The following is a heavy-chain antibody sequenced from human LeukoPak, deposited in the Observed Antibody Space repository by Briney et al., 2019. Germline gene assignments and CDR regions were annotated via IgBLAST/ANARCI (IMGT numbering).Heavy chain of an antibody. J-gene: IGHJ5*02. D-gene: IGHD2-15*01. Sequence: ASVKVSCKASGYTFTSDDINWVRQATGQGLEWMGWMNPNSGNTGYAQKFQGRVTMTRNTSISTAYMELSSLRSEDTAVYYCARGHWDYSSGTCSSVRFDPWGQGTLVTVSS. V-gene: IGHV1-8*01. CDR3: ARGHWDYSSGTCSSVRFDP. CDR1: GYTFTSDD. CDR2: MNPNSGNT.